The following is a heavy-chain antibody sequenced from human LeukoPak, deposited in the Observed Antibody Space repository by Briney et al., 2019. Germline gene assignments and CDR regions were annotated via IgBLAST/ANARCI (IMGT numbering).Heavy chain of an antibody. J-gene: IGHJ6*02. CDR2: IDAGNGNT. V-gene: IGHV1-3*01. CDR3: ARDGSGSYYPRPNYYYYYGMDV. D-gene: IGHD3-10*01. CDR1: GYTFSDYA. Sequence: ASVKVSCKASGYTFSDYAMHWVRQAPGQRFEWMGWIDAGNGNTKYSQKFQGRVTITRDTSASTAYMELSSLRSEDTAVYYCARDGSGSYYPRPNYYYYYGMDVWGQGTTVTVSS.